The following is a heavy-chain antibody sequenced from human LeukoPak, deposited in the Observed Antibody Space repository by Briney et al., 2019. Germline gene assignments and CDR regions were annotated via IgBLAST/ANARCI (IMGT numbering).Heavy chain of an antibody. V-gene: IGHV4-31*03. J-gene: IGHJ2*01. D-gene: IGHD3-22*01. CDR3: ARRPYDSSGYYYVNWFFDL. CDR2: IYYSGST. CDR1: GGSISSGGYY. Sequence: PSETLSLTCTVSGGSISSGGYYWSWIRQYPGKGLEWIGSIYYSGSTYYNPSLKSRLTISVDTSKNQFSLKLSSVTAADTAVYSCARRPYDSSGYYYVNWFFDLWGRGTLVTVSS.